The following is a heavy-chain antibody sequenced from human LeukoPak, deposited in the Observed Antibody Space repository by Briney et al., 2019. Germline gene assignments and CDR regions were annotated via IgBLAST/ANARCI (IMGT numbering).Heavy chain of an antibody. Sequence: ASVKVSCKASGYTFTCYYMHWVRQAPGQGLEWMGIINPSGGSTSYAQKFQGRVTMTRDTSISTAYMELSRLRSDDTAVYYCARGPDYDFWSGYPWAAFDVWGQGTMVTVSS. CDR3: ARGPDYDFWSGYPWAAFDV. CDR1: GYTFTCYY. D-gene: IGHD3-3*01. J-gene: IGHJ3*01. V-gene: IGHV1-46*01. CDR2: INPSGGST.